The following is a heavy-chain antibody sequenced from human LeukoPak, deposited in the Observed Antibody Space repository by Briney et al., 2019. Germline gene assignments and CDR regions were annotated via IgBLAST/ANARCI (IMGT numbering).Heavy chain of an antibody. CDR1: GGSISSGSYY. CDR3: ARVMWGTIDY. D-gene: IGHD1/OR15-1a*01. J-gene: IGHJ4*02. V-gene: IGHV4-61*02. CDR2: IYTSGST. Sequence: SETLSLTCTVSGGSISSGSYYWSWIRQPAGKGLEWIGRIYTSGSTNYNPSLKSRVTISVDTSKNQFSLKLSSVTAADTAVYYCARVMWGTIDYWGQGTLVTVSS.